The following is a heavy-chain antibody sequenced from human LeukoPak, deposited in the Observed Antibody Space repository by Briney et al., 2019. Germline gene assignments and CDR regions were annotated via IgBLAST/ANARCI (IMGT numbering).Heavy chain of an antibody. D-gene: IGHD1-14*01. J-gene: IGHJ4*02. CDR1: GDIFCSNSAG. CDR2: TYYRSNLYN. CDR3: ARGTGYYFDY. V-gene: IGHV6-1*01. Sequence: ASQTLSLTCAVCGDIFCSNSAGWHWIRQSRSRGLEWLERTYYRSNLYNDYAMSLKNRITINPDTSKNQFSLQLNSVTPEDTAVYYCARGTGYYFDYWGQGTLVTVSS.